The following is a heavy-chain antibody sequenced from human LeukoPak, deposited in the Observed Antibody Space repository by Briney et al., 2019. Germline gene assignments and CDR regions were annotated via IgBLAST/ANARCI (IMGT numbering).Heavy chain of an antibody. CDR1: GGSFSGYY. CDR3: ASGGPEDYGSGSYSRGYFDY. V-gene: IGHV4-34*01. J-gene: IGHJ4*02. CDR2: INHSGGT. Sequence: SETLSLTCAVYGGSFSGYYWSWIRQPPGRGREWIGEINHSGGTNYNPSLKSRVTISVDTSKNQFSLKLSSVTAADTAVYYCASGGPEDYGSGSYSRGYFDYWGQGTLVTVSS. D-gene: IGHD3-10*01.